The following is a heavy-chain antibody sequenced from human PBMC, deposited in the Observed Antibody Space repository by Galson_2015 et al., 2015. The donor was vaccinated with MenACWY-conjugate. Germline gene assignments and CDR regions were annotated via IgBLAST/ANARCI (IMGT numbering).Heavy chain of an antibody. CDR2: IKQDGSEK. CDR3: AKANSGGICTSGWACWFDP. CDR1: GLTFSNFW. J-gene: IGHJ5*02. V-gene: IGHV3-7*03. Sequence: SLRLSCAASGLTFSNFWMSWVRQAPGKELEWVASIKQDGSEKYLVDSVKGRFTISRYNAENSLFLQMNSLRAEDTAIYYCAKANSGGICTSGWACWFDPWGQGSLVIVSS. D-gene: IGHD2-15*01.